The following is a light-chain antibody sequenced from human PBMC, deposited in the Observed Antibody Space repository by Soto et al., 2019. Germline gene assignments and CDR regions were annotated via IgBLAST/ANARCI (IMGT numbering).Light chain of an antibody. V-gene: IGKV4-1*01. Sequence: DIVMTQSPDSLAVSLGERATINCRSSQSVLYSSNNRNYLAWFQQKPGQPPKLLIYRASTRESGVPDRFSGRGAGTDFTLTISSLQAEDVAFYYCQQYHSTPITFGQGTRLEIK. CDR1: QSVLYSSNNRNY. CDR2: RAS. CDR3: QQYHSTPIT. J-gene: IGKJ5*01.